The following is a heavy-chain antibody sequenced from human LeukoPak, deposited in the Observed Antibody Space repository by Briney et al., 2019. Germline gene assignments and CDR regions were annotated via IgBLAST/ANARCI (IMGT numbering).Heavy chain of an antibody. Sequence: PGGSLRLSCAASGFTFSSYSMNWVRQAPGKGLEWVSSISSSSSYIYYADSVKGRFTISGDNAKNSLYLQMNSLRAEDTDVYYCARDPGPTIFGVVIATFDYWGQGTLVTVSS. V-gene: IGHV3-21*03. CDR1: GFTFSSYS. J-gene: IGHJ4*02. CDR3: ARDPGPTIFGVVIATFDY. CDR2: ISSSSSYI. D-gene: IGHD3-3*01.